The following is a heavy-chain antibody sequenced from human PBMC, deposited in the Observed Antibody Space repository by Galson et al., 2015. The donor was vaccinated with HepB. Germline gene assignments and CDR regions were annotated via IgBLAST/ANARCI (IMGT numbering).Heavy chain of an antibody. V-gene: IGHV1-69*10. CDR1: GGTFSSYA. D-gene: IGHD3-10*01. CDR3: ARGVVISSDYYYYYMDV. Sequence: SVKVSCKASGGTFSSYAISWVRQAPGQGLEWMGGIIPILGIANYAQKFQGRVTITADKPTSTAYMELSSLRSEDTAVYYCARGVVISSDYYYYYMDVWGKGTTVTVSS. J-gene: IGHJ6*03. CDR2: IIPILGIA.